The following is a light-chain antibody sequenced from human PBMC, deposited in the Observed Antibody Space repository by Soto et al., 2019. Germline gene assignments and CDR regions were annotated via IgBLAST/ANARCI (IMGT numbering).Light chain of an antibody. Sequence: DIQMTQSPSTLSASVGDRVTITFRASQSISNWLAWYQQKPGKAPKLLIHKASTLQSGVPSRFSGSGSGTAFTLSISSLQPDDFATYDGQYYEMYWTFGQGTKVEIK. J-gene: IGKJ1*01. V-gene: IGKV1-5*03. CDR2: KAS. CDR1: QSISNW. CDR3: QYYEMYWT.